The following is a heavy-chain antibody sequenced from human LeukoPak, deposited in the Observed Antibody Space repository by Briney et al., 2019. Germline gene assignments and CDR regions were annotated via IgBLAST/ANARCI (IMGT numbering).Heavy chain of an antibody. CDR2: IIPIFGTA. Sequence: VASVKVSCKASGGTFSSYAISWVRQAPGQGLEWMGGIIPIFGTANYAQKFQGRVTITTDESTSTAYMELSSLRSEDTAVYYCARGNTMTSTFDTWGQGTMVTVSS. CDR1: GGTFSSYA. J-gene: IGHJ3*02. CDR3: ARGNTMTSTFDT. V-gene: IGHV1-69*05. D-gene: IGHD3-22*01.